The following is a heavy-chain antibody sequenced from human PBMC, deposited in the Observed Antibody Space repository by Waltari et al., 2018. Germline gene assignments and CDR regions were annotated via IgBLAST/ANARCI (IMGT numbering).Heavy chain of an antibody. Sequence: EVQLVESGGGLVQPGRSLRLSCAASGFTFDDYAMHWVRQAPGKGLEWVSGVSWNSGSIGSSYSVKGRFTISRANANNALYLQMNSLRAEDMALYYCAKGGTYSSSWDYFDYWGQGTLVTVSS. V-gene: IGHV3-9*03. J-gene: IGHJ4*02. CDR2: VSWNSGSI. CDR3: AKGGTYSSSWDYFDY. CDR1: GFTFDDYA. D-gene: IGHD6-13*01.